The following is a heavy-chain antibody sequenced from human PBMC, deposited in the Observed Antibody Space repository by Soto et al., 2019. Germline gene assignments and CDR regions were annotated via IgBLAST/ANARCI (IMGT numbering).Heavy chain of an antibody. CDR2: ITYDGKQE. CDR3: AREDSEGSYYVLDV. D-gene: IGHD1-26*01. V-gene: IGHV3-30*03. Sequence: QVQLVESGGGVVQPGRSLRLSCGASKFAFRTYSMHWVRQAPGKGLEWVAVITYDGKQEHYADSVKGRFTISRDNAAKTLYLPIRTLRPEQTAVYYWAREDSEGSYYVLDVWGKGTAVTVSS. J-gene: IGHJ6*04. CDR1: KFAFRTYS.